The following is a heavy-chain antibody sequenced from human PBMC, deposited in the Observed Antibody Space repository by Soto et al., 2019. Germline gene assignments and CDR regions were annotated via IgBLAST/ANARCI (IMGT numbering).Heavy chain of an antibody. CDR2: MNPNSGNT. V-gene: IGHV1-8*01. Sequence: QVQLVQSGAEVKKPGASVKVSCKASGYTFTTYDINWVRQATGQGLEWMGYMNPNSGNTGYAQNCQDRVTMTWNTSIGIAYIELSRQNSEDTAVYYCACEFRRDGSGGQGTQVTVSS. CDR1: GYTFTTYD. CDR3: ACEFRRDGS. J-gene: IGHJ4*02. D-gene: IGHD3-10*01.